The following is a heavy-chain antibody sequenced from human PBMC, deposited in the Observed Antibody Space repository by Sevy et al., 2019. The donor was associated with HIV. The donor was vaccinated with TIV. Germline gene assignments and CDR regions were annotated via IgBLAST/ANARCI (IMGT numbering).Heavy chain of an antibody. V-gene: IGHV4-59*12. CDR1: GGSISSYY. CDR3: ARDSGILRYFDWPSNLLDV. CDR2: IYYSGST. Sequence: AETLSLTCTVSGGSISSYYWSWIRQPPGKGLERIGYIYYSGSTNYNPSLKSRVTISVDTSKNQFSLKLSSVTAADTAVYYCARDSGILRYFDWPSNLLDVWGQGTTVIVSS. D-gene: IGHD3-9*01. J-gene: IGHJ6*02.